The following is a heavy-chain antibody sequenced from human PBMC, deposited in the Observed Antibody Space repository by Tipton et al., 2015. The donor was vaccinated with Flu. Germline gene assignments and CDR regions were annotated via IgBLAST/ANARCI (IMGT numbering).Heavy chain of an antibody. J-gene: IGHJ4*02. CDR2: MNPNSGNT. Sequence: QSGAEVKKPGSSVKVSCKASGGTFSSYAISWVRQATGQGLEWMGWMNPNSGNTGYAQKFQGRVTMTRNTSISTAYMELSSLRSEDTAVYFCAGRFLEWLFRSPFDYWGQGTLVTVSS. CDR1: GGTFSSYA. V-gene: IGHV1-8*02. D-gene: IGHD3-3*01. CDR3: AGRFLEWLFRSPFDY.